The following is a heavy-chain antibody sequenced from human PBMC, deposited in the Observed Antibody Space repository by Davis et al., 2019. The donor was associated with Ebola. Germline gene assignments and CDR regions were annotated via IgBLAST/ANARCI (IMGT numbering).Heavy chain of an antibody. J-gene: IGHJ4*02. D-gene: IGHD3-3*01. V-gene: IGHV3-30*04. CDR3: ARAVFHEVLDY. Sequence: GESLKISCAASGFTFRNYAMHWVRQAPGKGLEWVAVVSHSEREKFYADSVKGRFTISRDNSENTLYLQMNSLTADDMAVYYCARAVFHEVLDYWGQGTPVTVSS. CDR2: VSHSEREK. CDR1: GFTFRNYA.